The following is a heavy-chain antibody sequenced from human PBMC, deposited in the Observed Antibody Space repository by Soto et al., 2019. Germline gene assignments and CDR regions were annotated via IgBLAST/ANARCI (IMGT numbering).Heavy chain of an antibody. D-gene: IGHD4-17*01. CDR2: IIPVFGTP. V-gene: IGHV1-69*12. CDR1: GGSLSNYG. J-gene: IGHJ6*02. Sequence: QVQQVQSGAEVKKPGSSVKVSCEASGGSLSNYGISWVRQAPGQGLEWMGAIIPVFGTPNYAQKFQDRVTITADESTTTVYMEVRSLTSEDTAVYYCARGDATKIAVTTYYAMDVWGQGTTVTVSS. CDR3: ARGDATKIAVTTYYAMDV.